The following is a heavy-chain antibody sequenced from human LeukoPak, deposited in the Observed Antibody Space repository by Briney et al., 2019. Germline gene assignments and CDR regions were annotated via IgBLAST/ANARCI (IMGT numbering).Heavy chain of an antibody. CDR1: GGSISSSSYY. Sequence: SETLSLTCTVSGGSISSSSYYWGWIGQPPGKGLDWIGSIYYSGSTYYNPSLKSRFTISVDTSKNQFSLKLSSVTAADTAVYYCVNYYDSSDYQQPNHFDYWGQGTLVTVSS. V-gene: IGHV4-39*01. CDR3: VNYYDSSDYQQPNHFDY. CDR2: IYYSGST. D-gene: IGHD3-22*01. J-gene: IGHJ4*02.